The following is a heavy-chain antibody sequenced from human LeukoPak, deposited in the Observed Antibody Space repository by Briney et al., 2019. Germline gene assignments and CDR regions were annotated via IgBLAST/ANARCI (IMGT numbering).Heavy chain of an antibody. CDR2: IYYSGST. CDR3: ARGGYGEYYYDSSGYYLFDY. Sequence: KPSETLSLTCTVSGGSVSSGSYYWSWIRQPPGKRLEWIGYIYYSGSTNYNPSLKSRVTISVDTSKNQFSLKLSSVTAADTAVYYCARGGYGEYYYDSSGYYLFDYWGQGTLVTVSS. CDR1: GGSVSSGSYY. D-gene: IGHD3-22*01. V-gene: IGHV4-61*01. J-gene: IGHJ4*02.